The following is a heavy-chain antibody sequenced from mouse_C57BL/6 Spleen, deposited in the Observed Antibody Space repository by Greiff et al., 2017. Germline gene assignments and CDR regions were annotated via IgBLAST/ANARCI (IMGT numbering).Heavy chain of an antibody. V-gene: IGHV1-69*01. CDR2: IDPSDSYT. CDR3: ARSGYGSSYDAMDY. Sequence: VQLQQPGAELVMPGASVKLSCKASGYTFTSYWMHWVKQRPGQSLEWIGEIDPSDSYTNYNQKFKGKSTLTVDKSSSTAYMQLSSLTSEDSAVYYCARSGYGSSYDAMDYWGQGTSVTVSS. CDR1: GYTFTSYW. J-gene: IGHJ4*01. D-gene: IGHD1-1*01.